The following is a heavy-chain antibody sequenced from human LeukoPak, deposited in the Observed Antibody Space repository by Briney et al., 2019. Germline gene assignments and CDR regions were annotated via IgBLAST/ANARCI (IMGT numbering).Heavy chain of an antibody. D-gene: IGHD4-17*01. CDR3: ARLPRPTGWFDP. CDR2: IYYSGST. CDR1: GGSISSYY. Sequence: PSETLSLTCTVSGGSISSYYWSWIRQPPGKGLEWIGYIYYSGSTNYNPSLKSRVTISVDMSKNQFSLKLSSVTAADTAVYYCARLPRPTGWFDPWGQGTLVTVSS. J-gene: IGHJ5*02. V-gene: IGHV4-59*08.